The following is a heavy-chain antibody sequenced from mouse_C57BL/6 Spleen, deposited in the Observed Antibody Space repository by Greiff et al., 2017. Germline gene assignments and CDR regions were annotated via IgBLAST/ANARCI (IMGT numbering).Heavy chain of an antibody. J-gene: IGHJ3*01. Sequence: QVHVKQPGAELVKPGASVKLSCKASGYTFTSYWMHWVKQRPGQGLEWIGMIHPNSGSTNYNEKFKSKATLTVDKSSSTAYMQLSSLTSEDSAVYYCAGYSGGFAYWGQGTLVTVSA. CDR1: GYTFTSYW. CDR3: AGYSGGFAY. D-gene: IGHD2-12*01. CDR2: IHPNSGST. V-gene: IGHV1-64*01.